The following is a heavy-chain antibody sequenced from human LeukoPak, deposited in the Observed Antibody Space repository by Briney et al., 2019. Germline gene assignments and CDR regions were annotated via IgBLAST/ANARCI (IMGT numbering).Heavy chain of an antibody. CDR1: GYSFTSYW. D-gene: IGHD3-22*01. Sequence: GESLKISCKGSGYSFTSYWIGWVRQMPGKGLEWMGIIYPGDSDTRYSPPFQGQVTISADKSISTAYLQWSSLKASDTAMYYCARPGYYYDSSGYYYGNFDYWGQGTLVTVSS. J-gene: IGHJ4*02. V-gene: IGHV5-51*01. CDR3: ARPGYYYDSSGYYYGNFDY. CDR2: IYPGDSDT.